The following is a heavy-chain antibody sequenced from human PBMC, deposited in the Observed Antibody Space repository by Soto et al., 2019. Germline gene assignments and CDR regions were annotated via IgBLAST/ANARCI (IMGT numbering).Heavy chain of an antibody. J-gene: IGHJ6*02. CDR2: IRTDANTYAT. CDR3: TRRQFYYFGLDV. V-gene: IGHV3-73*02. D-gene: IGHD6-19*01. Sequence: QLVESGGALVQPGESLKLSCAASGFSFSGSAIQWVRQAPGKGLEWVGRIRTDANTYATAYAASVTGRITISRDDSRNTAYLQMNSLKTEDTAVYFCTRRQFYYFGLDVWGQGTTVIVSS. CDR1: GFSFSGSA.